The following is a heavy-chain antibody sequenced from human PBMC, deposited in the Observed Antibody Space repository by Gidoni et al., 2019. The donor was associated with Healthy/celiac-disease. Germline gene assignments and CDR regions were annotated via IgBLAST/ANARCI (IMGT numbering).Heavy chain of an antibody. V-gene: IGHV3-53*01. CDR2: IYSGGST. Sequence: EVQLVASGGGLINRGGSLRLAGAASGFTVSSNYMSWVLQAPGKGLEWVSVIYSGGSTYYADSVKGRFTISRDNSKNTLYLQMNSLRAEDTAVYYCAKAVAGTPAYFDYWGQGTLVTVSS. D-gene: IGHD6-19*01. CDR1: GFTVSSNY. J-gene: IGHJ4*02. CDR3: AKAVAGTPAYFDY.